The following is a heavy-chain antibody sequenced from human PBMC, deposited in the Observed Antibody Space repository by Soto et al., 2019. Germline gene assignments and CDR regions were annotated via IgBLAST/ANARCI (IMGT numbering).Heavy chain of an antibody. J-gene: IGHJ4*02. V-gene: IGHV3-23*01. CDR1: GFTFSNYA. CDR2: ISGPGGST. CDR3: ARDERIAVAGTDN. D-gene: IGHD6-19*01. Sequence: EVQLLESGGGLVQPGGSLRLSCAASGFTFSNYAMTWVRQAAGMGLEWVSSISGPGGSTYYADSVQGRFTIARDNYKNTLFLQMNTLRAEDTALYYCARDERIAVAGTDNWVKGILVTVTS.